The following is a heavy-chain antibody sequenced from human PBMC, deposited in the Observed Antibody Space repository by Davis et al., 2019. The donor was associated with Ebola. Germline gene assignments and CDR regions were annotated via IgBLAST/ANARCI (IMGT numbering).Heavy chain of an antibody. CDR3: ARDSRWLVPGTYYYYGMDV. Sequence: MPSETLSLTCAVSGGSISSGSYYWSWIRQPPGKGLEWIGYIYYSGSTDYNPSLKSRVTISVDTSKNHFPLKLSSVTAADTAVYYCARDSRWLVPGTYYYYGMDVWGQGTTVTVSS. V-gene: IGHV4-61*03. CDR2: IYYSGST. D-gene: IGHD6-19*01. J-gene: IGHJ6*02. CDR1: GGSISSGSYY.